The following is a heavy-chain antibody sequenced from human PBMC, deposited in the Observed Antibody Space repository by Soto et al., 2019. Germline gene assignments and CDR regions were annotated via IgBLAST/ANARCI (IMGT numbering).Heavy chain of an antibody. D-gene: IGHD4-17*01. CDR2: TYYGGST. CDR3: ARHTNPYGDYQTFDY. Sequence: SETLSLTCTLSGGAISTSSYYWAWIRQSPGKGLEWMGSTYYGGSTYYNPSLKSRVTISVDMPKNQFSLRVTSVTAADTAVYYCARHTNPYGDYQTFDYWGRGTLVTVSS. V-gene: IGHV4-39*01. J-gene: IGHJ4*02. CDR1: GGAISTSSYY.